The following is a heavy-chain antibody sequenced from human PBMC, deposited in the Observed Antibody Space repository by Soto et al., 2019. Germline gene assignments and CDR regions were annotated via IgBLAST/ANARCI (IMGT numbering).Heavy chain of an antibody. CDR2: ISGSSTYT. CDR3: ARSRYGDFLDY. Sequence: QVQLVESGGGLVKPGGSLRLSCAASRFTFSDYYMSWIRQAPGEGLESVSYISGSSTYTYYADSVRGRFTISRDNAKNSLYLQMNSLRAEDTAIYYCARSRYGDFLDYWGQGTLVTVSS. J-gene: IGHJ4*02. V-gene: IGHV3-11*06. CDR1: RFTFSDYY. D-gene: IGHD4-17*01.